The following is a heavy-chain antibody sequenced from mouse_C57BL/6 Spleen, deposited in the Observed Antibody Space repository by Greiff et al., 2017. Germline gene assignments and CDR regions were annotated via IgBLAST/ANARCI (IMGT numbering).Heavy chain of an antibody. V-gene: IGHV2-2*01. D-gene: IGHD1-3*01. CDR2: IWSVGST. J-gene: IGHJ4*01. CDR3: ARKYIKAMDD. Sequence: QVQLQQSGPGLVQPSQSLSITCTVSGFSLTSSGVHWVRQSPGKGLAWLGVIWSVGSTDSNAAFISRLSISQDNSKSQVFFKINSLQADDTAIYYCARKYIKAMDDWGQGTSVTGSS. CDR1: GFSLTSSG.